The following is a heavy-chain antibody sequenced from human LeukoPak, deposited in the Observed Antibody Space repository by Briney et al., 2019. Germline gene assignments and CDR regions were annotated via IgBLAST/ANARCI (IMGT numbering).Heavy chain of an antibody. D-gene: IGHD2-15*01. CDR2: IYHSENA. V-gene: IGHV4-59*08. J-gene: IGHJ4*02. CDR3: SRHELGYCSGGTCPYYFDS. Sequence: SETLSLTCTVSNGSISSYYWNWIRQPPGKGLEWIGYIYHSENARYNPSLKSRVTILVDTSKNQFSLKLSSVSAADTAVYYCSRHELGYCSGGTCPYYFDSWGQGTLVTVSS. CDR1: NGSISSYY.